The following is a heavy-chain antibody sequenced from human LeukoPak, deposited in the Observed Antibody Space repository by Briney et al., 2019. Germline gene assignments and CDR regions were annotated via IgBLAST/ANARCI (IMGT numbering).Heavy chain of an antibody. CDR2: LTGYGGA. Sequence: GGSLRLSCEASGLSFTNYAMMWVRQAPGKGLQWISTLTGYGGAYYADSGEGRFIISRDISKNTMFLQMYSLRAEDTAVYYCAKGAAAAKVDWFDPWGQGTLVTVSS. J-gene: IGHJ5*02. CDR1: GLSFTNYA. D-gene: IGHD2-2*01. V-gene: IGHV3-23*01. CDR3: AKGAAAAKVDWFDP.